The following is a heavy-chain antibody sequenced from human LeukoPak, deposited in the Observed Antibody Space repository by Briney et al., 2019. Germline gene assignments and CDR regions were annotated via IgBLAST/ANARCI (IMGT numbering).Heavy chain of an antibody. J-gene: IGHJ4*02. D-gene: IGHD3-10*01. CDR3: ASTYYKLYYFDY. V-gene: IGHV3-30-3*01. CDR1: GFTFSSYA. CDR2: ISYDGSNK. Sequence: PGGSLRLSCAASGFTFSSYAMHWVRQAPGKGLEWVAVISYDGSNKYYADSVKGRFTISRDNSKNTLYLQMNSLRAEDTAVYYCASTYYKLYYFDYWGQGTLVTVSS.